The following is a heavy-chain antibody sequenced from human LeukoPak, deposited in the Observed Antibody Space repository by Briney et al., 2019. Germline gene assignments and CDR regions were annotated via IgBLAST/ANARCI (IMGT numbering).Heavy chain of an antibody. Sequence: SETLSLTCTVSGASITGGGYYWSWIRQPPGKGLEWIGYIYYSGSTYYNPSLKSRVTISVDTSKNQFSLKLSSVTAADTAVYYCARDFSGGYFDCWGQGTLVTVSS. CDR1: GASITGGGYY. CDR2: IYYSGST. V-gene: IGHV4-31*03. J-gene: IGHJ4*02. D-gene: IGHD3-16*01. CDR3: ARDFSGGYFDC.